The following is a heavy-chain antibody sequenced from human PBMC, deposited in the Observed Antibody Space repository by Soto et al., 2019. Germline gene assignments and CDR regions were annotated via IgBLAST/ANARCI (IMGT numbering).Heavy chain of an antibody. CDR1: VGSIRSGGYY. D-gene: IGHD5-18*01. J-gene: IGHJ6*02. CDR2: IYYSGST. V-gene: IGHV4-31*03. Sequence: TLSVTCTVSVGSIRSGGYYWSWFLQSPRRGLEWIGNIYYSGSTYYNPSLKSRLTISVDTSKNQFSLNLSSVTAADTAVYYCARDRLMATAGTARHYFGLDVWGQGTTVTVS. CDR3: ARDRLMATAGTARHYFGLDV.